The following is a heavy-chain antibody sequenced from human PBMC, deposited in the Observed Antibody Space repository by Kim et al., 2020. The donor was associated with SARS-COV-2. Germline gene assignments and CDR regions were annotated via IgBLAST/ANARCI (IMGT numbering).Heavy chain of an antibody. CDR3: AGQDLTYTNWFDS. D-gene: IGHD1-20*01. CDR2: IYSGGST. J-gene: IGHJ5*01. V-gene: IGHV3-53*01. CDR1: GFTVSSYY. Sequence: GGSLRLSCAASGFTVSSYYMSWVRQAPGKGLEWVSVIYSGGSTSYAAAVEGRLTISRDNTKNTLYLQMISLMAADTAVYYCAGQDLTYTNWFDSWGQGTLVTVSS.